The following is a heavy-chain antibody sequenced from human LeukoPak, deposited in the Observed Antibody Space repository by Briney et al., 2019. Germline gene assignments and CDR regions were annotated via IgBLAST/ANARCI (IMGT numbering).Heavy chain of an antibody. CDR1: GYNFTNFW. CDR3: ARRRAFSGKYYDY. CDR2: INPADSDT. V-gene: IGHV5-51*01. J-gene: IGHJ4*02. D-gene: IGHD2/OR15-2a*01. Sequence: GESLKISCKGFGYNFTNFWTGWMRQMPGKGLEWMGVINPADSDTRYSPSFQGQVTISADKSISTAYLQWSSLKASDTAMYYCARRRAFSGKYYDYWGQGTLVTVSS.